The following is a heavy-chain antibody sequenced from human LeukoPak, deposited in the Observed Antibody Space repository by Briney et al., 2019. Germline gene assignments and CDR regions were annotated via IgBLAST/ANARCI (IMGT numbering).Heavy chain of an antibody. D-gene: IGHD3-10*01. Sequence: GGSLRLSCAASGFTFSSYWMHWVRQAPGKGLVWVSRINGGGSSTTYADSVKGRFTISRDNAQNTLYLQMNSLSAEDTAVYYCASGDTMVRGLNYFYYWGQGTLVAVSS. J-gene: IGHJ4*02. V-gene: IGHV3-74*01. CDR3: ASGDTMVRGLNYFYY. CDR2: INGGGSST. CDR1: GFTFSSYW.